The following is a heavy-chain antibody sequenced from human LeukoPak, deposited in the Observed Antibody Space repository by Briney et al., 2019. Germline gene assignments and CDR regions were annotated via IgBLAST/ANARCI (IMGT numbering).Heavy chain of an antibody. V-gene: IGHV3-33*01. D-gene: IGHD2-15*01. CDR2: IWHDGSNK. CDR3: ARDRGYCSSGSCYLFDS. Sequence: GGSLRLSCAASGFTFSTYGFHWVRQAPGRGLEWVAVIWHDGSNKYYPDSVKGRFTISRDNSKNTLYLQMNSLRAEDTAVYYCARDRGYCSSGSCYLFDSWGQGTLVTVSS. CDR1: GFTFSTYG. J-gene: IGHJ4*02.